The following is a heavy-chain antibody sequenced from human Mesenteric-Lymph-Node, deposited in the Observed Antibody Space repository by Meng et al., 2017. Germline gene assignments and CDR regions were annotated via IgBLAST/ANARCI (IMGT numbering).Heavy chain of an antibody. CDR3: VRVHSSGAYGMDV. V-gene: IGHV3-21*01. J-gene: IGHJ6*02. Sequence: GGSLRLSCAASGFTFSSYSMNWVRQAPGKGLEWVSSISSSSSYIYYADSVKGRFTISRDNAKNSLYLQLNSLRVEDTAVYYCVRVHSSGAYGMDVWGQGTTVTVSS. CDR2: ISSSSSYI. D-gene: IGHD6-25*01. CDR1: GFTFSSYS.